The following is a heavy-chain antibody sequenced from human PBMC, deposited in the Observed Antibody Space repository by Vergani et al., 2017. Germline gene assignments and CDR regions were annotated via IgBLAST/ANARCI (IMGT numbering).Heavy chain of an antibody. D-gene: IGHD3-10*01. Sequence: EVQLLESGGGLVQPGGSLRLTCAASEFTFSNYAMNWVRQAPGKWLEWVSGISGSGVSAYYTDSVKGRFTISRDNSKNMLFLQMNNLRTEDAALYYCAKQYFVSGNYLFNYWGQGTLVTVSS. CDR2: ISGSGVSA. CDR3: AKQYFVSGNYLFNY. V-gene: IGHV3-23*01. J-gene: IGHJ4*02. CDR1: EFTFSNYA.